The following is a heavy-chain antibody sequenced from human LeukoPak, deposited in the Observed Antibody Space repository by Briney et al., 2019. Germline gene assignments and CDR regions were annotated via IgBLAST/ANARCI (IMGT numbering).Heavy chain of an antibody. D-gene: IGHD4-11*01. J-gene: IGHJ4*02. Sequence: AGGSLRLSCAASGFTFSAYSMNWVRQAPEKGLEWVSYTGSSSSPIYYADSVKGRFTISRDNAKNSLYLQMDSLRAEDTAVYYCARDQAYSFDYWGQGTLVTVSS. CDR2: TGSSSSPI. CDR1: GFTFSAYS. V-gene: IGHV3-48*01. CDR3: ARDQAYSFDY.